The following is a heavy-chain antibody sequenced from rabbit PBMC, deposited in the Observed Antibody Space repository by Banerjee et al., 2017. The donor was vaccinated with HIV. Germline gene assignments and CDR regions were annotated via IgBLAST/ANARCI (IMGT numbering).Heavy chain of an antibody. V-gene: IGHV1S45*01. CDR2: IYSGDDTI. Sequence: QEQLEESGGDLVKPEGSLTLTCTASGFSFSSSYYMHWVRQAPGKGLEWIACIYSGDDTIWYASWAKGRFTISKTSSTTVTLQMTSLTAADTATYFCAREIAGYDGYAYASDLWGPGTLVTVS. CDR3: AREIAGYDGYAYASDL. CDR1: GFSFSSSYY. J-gene: IGHJ6*01. D-gene: IGHD6-1*01.